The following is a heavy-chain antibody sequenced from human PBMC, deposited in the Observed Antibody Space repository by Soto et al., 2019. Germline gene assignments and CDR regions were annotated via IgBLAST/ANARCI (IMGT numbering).Heavy chain of an antibody. D-gene: IGHD3-3*01. V-gene: IGHV1-8*01. J-gene: IGHJ4*02. CDR2: MNPNSGNT. Sequence: ASVKVSCKASGYTFTSYDINWVRQATGQGLERMRWMNPNSGNTGYAQKFQGRVTMTRNTSISTAYMELSSLRSEDTAVYYCARGLSPSGYYDFWSGYLVFDYWGQGTLVTVSS. CDR1: GYTFTSYD. CDR3: ARGLSPSGYYDFWSGYLVFDY.